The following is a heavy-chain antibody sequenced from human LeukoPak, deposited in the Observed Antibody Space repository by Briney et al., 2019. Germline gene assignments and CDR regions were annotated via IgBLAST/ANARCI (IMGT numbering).Heavy chain of an antibody. Sequence: GGSLRLSCAASGFTLSTYNMKWVRQAPRKGLEWVSSISTSSSYIYYADSVKGRFTISRDNARNSLYLQMNSLRAEDTAVYYRARDRDWNSGFDYWGQGTLVTVSS. V-gene: IGHV3-21*01. J-gene: IGHJ4*02. D-gene: IGHD1-7*01. CDR3: ARDRDWNSGFDY. CDR2: ISTSSSYI. CDR1: GFTLSTYN.